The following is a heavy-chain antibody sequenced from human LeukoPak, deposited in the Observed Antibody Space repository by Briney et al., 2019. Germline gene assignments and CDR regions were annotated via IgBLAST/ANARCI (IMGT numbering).Heavy chain of an antibody. CDR3: AKDPRSPQDDAFDI. Sequence: GGSLRLSCVASDYTFSNYAMSWVRQAPGKGLEWVSVVSGSGVTTNYADSVKGRFTISRDNSKNTLYLQMNSLRAEDTAVYYCAKDPRSPQDDAFDIWGQGTMVTVSS. J-gene: IGHJ3*02. CDR2: VSGSGVTT. V-gene: IGHV3-23*01. CDR1: DYTFSNYA. D-gene: IGHD5-24*01.